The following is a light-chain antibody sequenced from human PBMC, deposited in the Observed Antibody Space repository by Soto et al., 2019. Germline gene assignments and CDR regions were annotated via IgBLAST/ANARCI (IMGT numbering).Light chain of an antibody. CDR3: SSYTSTNTVV. Sequence: QSALTQPASVSGSPVQSITISCTGTSSDVGGYNYVSWYQQYPGKAPKLILYDVSNRPSGVSNRFSGSKSGNTASLTISGLQADDEADYSCSSYTSTNTVVFGGGTKLTVL. J-gene: IGLJ2*01. V-gene: IGLV2-14*01. CDR1: SSDVGGYNY. CDR2: DVS.